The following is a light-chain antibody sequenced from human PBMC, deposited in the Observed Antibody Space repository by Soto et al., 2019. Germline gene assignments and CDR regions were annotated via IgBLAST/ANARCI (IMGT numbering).Light chain of an antibody. CDR2: GNS. J-gene: IGLJ1*01. V-gene: IGLV1-40*01. Sequence: QSVLTQPPSVSGAPGQRVTISCTGSSSNIGAGFDVHWYQHLPGTAPKLLIYGNSNRPSGVPDRFSGSKSATSASLTITGLQAEDEADYYCHSYDSSLSGYVFGTGTKVTVL. CDR1: SSNIGAGFD. CDR3: HSYDSSLSGYV.